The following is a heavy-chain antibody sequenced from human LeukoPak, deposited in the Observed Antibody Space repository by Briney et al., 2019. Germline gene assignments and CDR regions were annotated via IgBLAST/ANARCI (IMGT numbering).Heavy chain of an antibody. V-gene: IGHV3-23*01. CDR2: ISGSGGST. J-gene: IGHJ4*02. CDR1: GFTFSSYA. D-gene: IGHD3-10*01. Sequence: GGSLRLSCAASGFTFSSYAMSWVRQAPGKGLEWVSAISGSGGSTYYADSVKGRFTISRDNSKNTLYLQMNSLRAEDTAVYYCGRVGAYYGSGSYSDYWGQGTLVTVSS. CDR3: GRVGAYYGSGSYSDY.